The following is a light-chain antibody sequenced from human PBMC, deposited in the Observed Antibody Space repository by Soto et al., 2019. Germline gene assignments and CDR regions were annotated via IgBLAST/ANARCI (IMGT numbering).Light chain of an antibody. V-gene: IGLV1-44*01. CDR3: AAWDDSLNGL. CDR1: SSNIGRNT. CDR2: SND. J-gene: IGLJ3*02. Sequence: QSVLTQPPSASGTPGQRVTISCSGSSSNIGRNTVSWYQQLPGTAPKLLIYSNDQRPSGVPDRFSGSKSSTSASLAISGLQSEDDADYYCAAWDDSLNGLFGGGTKVTVL.